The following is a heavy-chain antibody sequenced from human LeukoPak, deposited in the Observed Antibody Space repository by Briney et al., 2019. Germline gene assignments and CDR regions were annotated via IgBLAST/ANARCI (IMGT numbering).Heavy chain of an antibody. Sequence: SETLSLTCTVSGGSISSYYWSWIRQPAGKGLEWIGRIYTSGSTNYNPSLKSRVTMSVDTSKNQFSLKLSSVTAADTAVYYCAREGYCTNGVCLDYWGQGTLVTVSS. CDR2: IYTSGST. CDR1: GGSISSYY. CDR3: AREGYCTNGVCLDY. J-gene: IGHJ4*02. D-gene: IGHD2-8*01. V-gene: IGHV4-4*07.